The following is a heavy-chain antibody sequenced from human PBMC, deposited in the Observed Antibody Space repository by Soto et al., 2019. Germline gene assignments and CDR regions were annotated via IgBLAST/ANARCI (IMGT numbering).Heavy chain of an antibody. CDR1: GGTFSSYA. Sequence: SVKVSCKASGGTFSSYAISWVRQAPVQGREWMGGIIPIFGTANYAQKFQGRVTITADGSTSKAYMELSSLRSEDTAVYYCAREGEWTTSSGVWFDPSGPGPLVTVS. J-gene: IGHJ5*02. D-gene: IGHD6-25*01. CDR2: IIPIFGTA. CDR3: AREGEWTTSSGVWFDP. V-gene: IGHV1-69*13.